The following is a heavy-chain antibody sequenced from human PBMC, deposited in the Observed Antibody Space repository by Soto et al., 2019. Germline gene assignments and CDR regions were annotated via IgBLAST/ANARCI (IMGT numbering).Heavy chain of an antibody. CDR3: AKDGLLLWFGESRRGMDV. CDR1: GFTFSSYG. Sequence: GGSLRLSCAASGFTFSSYGMHWVRQAPGKGLEWVAVISYDGSNKYYADSVKGRFTISRDNSKNTLYLQMNSLRAEDTAVYYCAKDGLLLWFGESRRGMDVWGQGTTVTVS. J-gene: IGHJ6*02. CDR2: ISYDGSNK. V-gene: IGHV3-30*18. D-gene: IGHD3-10*01.